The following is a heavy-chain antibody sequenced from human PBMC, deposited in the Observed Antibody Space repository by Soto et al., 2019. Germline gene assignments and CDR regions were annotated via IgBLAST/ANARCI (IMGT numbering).Heavy chain of an antibody. J-gene: IGHJ4*02. D-gene: IGHD3-9*01. CDR1: GFTFSSYG. CDR2: ISYDGSNK. Sequence: GGSLRLSCAASGFTFSSYGMHWVRQAPGKGLEWVAVISYDGSNKYYADSVKGRFTISRDNSKNTLYLQMNSLRAEDTAVYYCAKGRGVSLRYFEQWGQGTLVTVSS. CDR3: AKGRGVSLRYFEQ. V-gene: IGHV3-30*18.